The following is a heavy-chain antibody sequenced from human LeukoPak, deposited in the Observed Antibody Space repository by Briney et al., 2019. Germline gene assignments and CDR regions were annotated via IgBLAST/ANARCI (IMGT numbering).Heavy chain of an antibody. Sequence: PGGSLRLSCTASGFTTLYWLNWVRQSPGKGLEWVANIDRDGRVQHYVDSVEGRFTISRDSAKNSLPLQMHSLRAEDTAVYYCTGGSDTLLSGEYYYYMDVWGTGTTVTVSS. CDR1: GFTTLYW. CDR2: IDRDGRVQ. J-gene: IGHJ6*03. CDR3: TGGSDTLLSGEYYYYMDV. D-gene: IGHD3-10*01. V-gene: IGHV3-7*01.